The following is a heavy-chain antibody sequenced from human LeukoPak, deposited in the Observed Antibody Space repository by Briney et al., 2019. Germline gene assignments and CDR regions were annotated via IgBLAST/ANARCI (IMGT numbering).Heavy chain of an antibody. Sequence: GGSLRLSCAASGFTVSSNYMSWVRQAPGKGLEWVSVIYSGGSTYYADSVKGRFTISKDNSKNTLYLQMNSLTPEDTAVYYCIGSGSYGRMDVWGQGNTVTVSS. CDR3: IGSGSYGRMDV. CDR2: IYSGGST. D-gene: IGHD3-10*01. CDR1: GFTVSSNY. J-gene: IGHJ6*02. V-gene: IGHV3-53*01.